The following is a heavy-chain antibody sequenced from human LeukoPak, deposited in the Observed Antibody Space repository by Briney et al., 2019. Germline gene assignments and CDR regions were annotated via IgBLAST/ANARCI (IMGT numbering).Heavy chain of an antibody. D-gene: IGHD3-22*01. V-gene: IGHV3-74*01. CDR1: GFTFSSYW. Sequence: GGSLRLSCAASGFTFSSYWMHWVRQAPGKGLVWVSRINSDGTSTSYADSVKGRFTISRDNAKNTLYLQMNSLRAEDTAVYYCASGRLDYYDTSGPYYWGQGALVTVSS. CDR2: INSDGTST. J-gene: IGHJ4*02. CDR3: ASGRLDYYDTSGPYY.